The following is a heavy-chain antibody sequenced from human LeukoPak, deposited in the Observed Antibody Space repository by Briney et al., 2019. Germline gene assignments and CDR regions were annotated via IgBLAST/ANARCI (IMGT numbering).Heavy chain of an antibody. CDR2: IWYDGSKK. Sequence: PGGSLRLSCAASGYSFSSYGMQWVRQAPGKGLEWVAVIWYDGSKKYYADSVKGRFTISRDDSKNTLYLQMNSLRAEDTAIYYCARDPGTLATYFDYWGPETLVTVSS. V-gene: IGHV3-33*01. D-gene: IGHD6-13*01. J-gene: IGHJ4*02. CDR3: ARDPGTLATYFDY. CDR1: GYSFSSYG.